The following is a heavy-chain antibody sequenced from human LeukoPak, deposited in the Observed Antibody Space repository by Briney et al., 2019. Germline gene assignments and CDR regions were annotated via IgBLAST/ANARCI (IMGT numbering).Heavy chain of an antibody. V-gene: IGHV1-2*02. CDR3: AGTTMVFGVVIRPGNWFDP. CDR1: GYTFTGYY. CDR2: INPNSGGT. D-gene: IGHD3-3*01. Sequence: ASVKVSCKASGYTFTGYYMHWVRQAPGQGLEWMGWINPNSGGTNYAQKFQGRVTMTRDTSISTAYMELSRLRSDDTAVYYCAGTTMVFGVVIRPGNWFDPWGQGTLVTVSS. J-gene: IGHJ5*02.